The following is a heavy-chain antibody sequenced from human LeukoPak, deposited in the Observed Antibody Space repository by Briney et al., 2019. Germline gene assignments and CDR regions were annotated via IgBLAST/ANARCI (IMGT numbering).Heavy chain of an antibody. J-gene: IGHJ3*02. V-gene: IGHV1-2*06. Sequence: ASVKVSCTASGYTFTGYYMHWVRQAPGQGLEWMGRINPNSGGTNYAQKFQGRVTMTRDTSISTAYMELSRLRSDDTAVYYCASGLAYCGGDCLDAFDIWGQGTMVTVSS. CDR1: GYTFTGYY. CDR3: ASGLAYCGGDCLDAFDI. CDR2: INPNSGGT. D-gene: IGHD2-21*02.